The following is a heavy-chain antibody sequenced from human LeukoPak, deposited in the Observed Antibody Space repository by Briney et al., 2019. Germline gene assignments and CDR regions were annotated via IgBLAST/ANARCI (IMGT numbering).Heavy chain of an antibody. CDR2: ISAYNGNT. D-gene: IGHD3-22*01. CDR3: ARGDSGGYYYVGYYYGMDV. CDR1: GYTFTSYG. J-gene: IGHJ6*02. V-gene: IGHV1-18*01. Sequence: ASVKVSYKASGYTFTSYGISWVRQAPGQGLEWMGWISAYNGNTNYAQKLQGRVTMTTDTSTSTAYMELRSLRSDDTAVYYCARGDSGGYYYVGYYYGMDVWGQGTTVTVSS.